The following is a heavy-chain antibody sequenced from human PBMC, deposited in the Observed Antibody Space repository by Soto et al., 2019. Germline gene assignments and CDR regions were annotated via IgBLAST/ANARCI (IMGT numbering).Heavy chain of an antibody. CDR1: GGSIISSNW. CDR2: IYHSGST. CDR3: ARGTGWFGAQWRSASWFDP. Sequence: QVQLQESGPGLVKPSGTLSLTCAVSGGSIISSNWWSWVRQPPGKGLEWIGEIYHSGSTNYNPSLKSRFTISVDKSKNQFSLKLSSVTAADTAVYYCARGTGWFGAQWRSASWFDPWGQGTLVTVSS. D-gene: IGHD3-10*01. V-gene: IGHV4-4*02. J-gene: IGHJ5*02.